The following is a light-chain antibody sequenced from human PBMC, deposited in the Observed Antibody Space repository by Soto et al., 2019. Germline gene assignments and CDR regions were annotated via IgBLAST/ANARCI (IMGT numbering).Light chain of an antibody. V-gene: IGLV6-57*04. CDR3: QSSQDDFWV. Sequence: NFMLTQPHSVSESPGRTVTISFTRSGGSIASGLVQWYQVRPGSGPATVISEDNQRPSGVPDRFSGSIDSSSNSASLTISGLEPEDEADYYCQSSQDDFWVFGGGTKLTDL. CDR1: GGSIASGL. J-gene: IGLJ3*02. CDR2: EDN.